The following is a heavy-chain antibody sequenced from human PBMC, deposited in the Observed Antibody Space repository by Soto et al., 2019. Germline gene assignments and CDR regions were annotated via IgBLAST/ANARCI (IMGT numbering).Heavy chain of an antibody. CDR3: ARDITMIVVVITRGYFQH. Sequence: GGSLRLSCAASGFTFSSYAMHWVRQAPGKGLEWVAVISYDGSNKYYADSVKGRFTISRDNSKNTLYLQINSLRAEDTAVYYCARDITMIVVVITRGYFQHWGQGTLVTVSS. CDR2: ISYDGSNK. V-gene: IGHV3-30-3*01. D-gene: IGHD3-22*01. CDR1: GFTFSSYA. J-gene: IGHJ1*01.